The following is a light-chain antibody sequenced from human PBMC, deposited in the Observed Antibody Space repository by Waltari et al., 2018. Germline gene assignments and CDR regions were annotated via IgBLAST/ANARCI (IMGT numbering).Light chain of an antibody. CDR3: QEANSFPLT. Sequence: DIQMTQSPPSVSASVGDRVTITCRASQGIRSWLAWYQQKPGNAPKLLIYAASSLQGGGPSRFSGSGSGTEFTLTISSLQPEDVATYYCQEANSFPLTFGGGTKVEI. CDR2: AAS. J-gene: IGKJ4*01. V-gene: IGKV1-12*01. CDR1: QGIRSW.